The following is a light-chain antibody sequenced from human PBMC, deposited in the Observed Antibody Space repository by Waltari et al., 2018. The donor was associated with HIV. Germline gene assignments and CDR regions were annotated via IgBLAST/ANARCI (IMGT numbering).Light chain of an antibody. Sequence: DIRLTQSPSTLSASAGDRVAITCRAGQNVGAFLAWYQQKPGKPPKPRIFQATTLEGGVPSSFSGSVSGSYFTLTINGLQSDDFATYYCHQYASFSGTFGQGTKVEL. CDR2: QAT. CDR1: QNVGAF. V-gene: IGKV1-5*03. J-gene: IGKJ1*01. CDR3: HQYASFSGT.